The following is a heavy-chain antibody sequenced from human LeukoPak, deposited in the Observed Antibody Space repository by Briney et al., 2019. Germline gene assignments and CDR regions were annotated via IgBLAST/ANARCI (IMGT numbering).Heavy chain of an antibody. CDR3: ARASGCGGDCYAFDY. J-gene: IGHJ4*02. V-gene: IGHV3-21*01. D-gene: IGHD2-21*01. CDR1: GFTISSHS. CDR2: ISENSKDI. Sequence: GGSLRLSCVVSGFTISSHSINWVRQAPGKGLEWVSSISENSKDIFYVDSVKGRFTISRDNAKNSLYLQMNSLRAEDTAVYYCARASGCGGDCYAFDYWGQGTLVTVSS.